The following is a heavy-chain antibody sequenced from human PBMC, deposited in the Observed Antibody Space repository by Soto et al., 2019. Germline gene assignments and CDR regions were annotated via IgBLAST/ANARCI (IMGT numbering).Heavy chain of an antibody. CDR2: ISGGGGSS. V-gene: IGHV3-23*01. CDR3: ADVHSRTTTNHNFEF. Sequence: GGSLRLSCVGSVFTFSSYSMSLVRQAPGKGLEWVSAISGGGGSSYHTESVKGRFTISGENSKNTLYLQMNSLRVEDTAVYYCADVHSRTTTNHNFEFWGQGTMVTFSS. CDR1: VFTFSSYS. D-gene: IGHD1-26*01. J-gene: IGHJ4*02.